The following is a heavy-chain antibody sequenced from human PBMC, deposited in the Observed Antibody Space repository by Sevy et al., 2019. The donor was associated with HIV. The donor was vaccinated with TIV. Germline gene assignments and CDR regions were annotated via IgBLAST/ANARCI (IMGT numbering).Heavy chain of an antibody. V-gene: IGHV4-30-4*01. Sequence: SETLSLTCTVSGGSISSGDYYWSWIRQPPGKGLEWIGYIYYSGSTYYNPSLKSRVTISVDTSKNQFSLKLTSVTAADTAVYYCARDLGPTHDYGDYEWNWFGPWGQGTLVTVSS. D-gene: IGHD4-17*01. CDR1: GGSISSGDYY. J-gene: IGHJ5*02. CDR3: ARDLGPTHDYGDYEWNWFGP. CDR2: IYYSGST.